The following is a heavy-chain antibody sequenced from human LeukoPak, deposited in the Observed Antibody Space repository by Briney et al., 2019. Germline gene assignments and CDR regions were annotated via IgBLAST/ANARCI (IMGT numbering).Heavy chain of an antibody. Sequence: ASVKVSCKASGGTFSSYAISWVRQAPGQGLEWMGGIIPIFGTANYAQKFQGRVTITADESTSTAYMELSSLRSEDTAVYYCARDVEMATIRWFDPWGQGTLVTASS. V-gene: IGHV1-69*13. CDR3: ARDVEMATIRWFDP. CDR1: GGTFSSYA. D-gene: IGHD5-24*01. J-gene: IGHJ5*02. CDR2: IIPIFGTA.